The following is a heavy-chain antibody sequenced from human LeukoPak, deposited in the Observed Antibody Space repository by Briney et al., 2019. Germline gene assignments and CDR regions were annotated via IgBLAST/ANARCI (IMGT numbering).Heavy chain of an antibody. CDR2: IYYSGST. Sequence: SQTLSLTCTVSGGSISSGGYYWSWIRQHPGKGLEWIGYIYYSGSTYYNPSLKSRVTISVDTSKNQFSLKLSSVTAADTAVYYCARGQDGYEIHWGPGTLVTVSS. J-gene: IGHJ4*02. CDR3: ARGQDGYEIH. V-gene: IGHV4-31*03. D-gene: IGHD5-12*01. CDR1: GGSISSGGYY.